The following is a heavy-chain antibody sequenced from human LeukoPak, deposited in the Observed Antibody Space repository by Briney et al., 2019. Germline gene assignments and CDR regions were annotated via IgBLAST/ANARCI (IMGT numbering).Heavy chain of an antibody. J-gene: IGHJ3*02. D-gene: IGHD6-13*01. CDR1: GFTFDDYA. V-gene: IGHV3-9*01. CDR3: AKDIIRYSSSPDAFDI. Sequence: GGSLRLSCAASGFTFDDYAMHWVRQAPGKGLEWVSGISWNSGSIGYADSVKGRFTISRDNAKNSLYLQMNGLRAEDTALYYCAKDIIRYSSSPDAFDIWGQGTMVTVSS. CDR2: ISWNSGSI.